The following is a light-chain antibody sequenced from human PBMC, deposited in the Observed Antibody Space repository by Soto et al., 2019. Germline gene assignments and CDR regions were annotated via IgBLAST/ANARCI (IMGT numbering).Light chain of an antibody. V-gene: IGKV1-6*01. J-gene: IGKJ4*01. CDR2: VAS. CDR3: LQYYTSPLT. CDR1: QDISLD. Sequence: AIPMTQSPSSLSSSVGDRVTITCRASQDISLDLSWYQQRPGNAPKLLIYVASTLPSGVPSRFSGGGSGTDFTLTISRLQPEDFAAYYCLQYYTSPLTFGGGTKVEMK.